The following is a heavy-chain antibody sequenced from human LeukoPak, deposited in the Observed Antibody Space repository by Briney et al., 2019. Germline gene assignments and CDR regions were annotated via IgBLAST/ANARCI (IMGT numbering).Heavy chain of an antibody. V-gene: IGHV1-24*01. Sequence: ASVKVSCKVSGYTLTELSMHWVRQAPGKGLEWMGGFDPEDGETIYAQKFQGRVTMTEDTSTDTAYMELSSLRSEDTAAYYCATVLSDGYNFFYYFDYWGQGTLVTVSS. D-gene: IGHD5-12*01. J-gene: IGHJ4*02. CDR2: FDPEDGET. CDR1: GYTLTELS. CDR3: ATVLSDGYNFFYYFDY.